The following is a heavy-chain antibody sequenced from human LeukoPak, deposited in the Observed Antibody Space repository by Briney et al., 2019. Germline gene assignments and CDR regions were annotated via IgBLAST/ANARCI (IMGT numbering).Heavy chain of an antibody. CDR2: KYYRSKWSN. V-gene: IGHV6-1*01. CDR1: GDSVSSKSV. CDR3: ARGDQNFDY. Sequence: SQTLSLPCAISGDSVSSKSVWNWIRQSPSRGLEWLGRKYYRSKWSNNYAVSVKSRITINPDTSKNQFSLQLSSVTAEDTAVYYCARGDQNFDYWGQGTLVTVSS. J-gene: IGHJ4*02. D-gene: IGHD5-24*01.